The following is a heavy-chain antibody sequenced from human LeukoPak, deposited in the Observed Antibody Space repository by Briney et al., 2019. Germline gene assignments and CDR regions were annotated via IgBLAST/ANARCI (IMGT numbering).Heavy chain of an antibody. Sequence: SETLSLTCTVSGGSISSSSYYWGWIRQPPGKGLEWIGSIYYSGSTYYNPSLKSRVTISVDTSKNQFSLKLSSVTAADTAVYYCARGAAGSSGLDYWGQGTLATVSS. CDR3: ARGAAGSSGLDY. D-gene: IGHD6-19*01. J-gene: IGHJ4*02. CDR2: IYYSGST. CDR1: GGSISSSSYY. V-gene: IGHV4-39*07.